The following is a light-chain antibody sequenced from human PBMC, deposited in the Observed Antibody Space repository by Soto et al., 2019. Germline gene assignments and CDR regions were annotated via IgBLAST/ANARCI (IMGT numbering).Light chain of an antibody. CDR2: DAA. CDR1: QSVGSS. CDR3: QQSNNWPLT. J-gene: IGKJ4*01. Sequence: EIVMTQSPATLSVSPGERATLSCRASQSVGSSLAWYHQRPGQAPRLLIYDAATRATGIPARFSGSGSGTEFTLTISSLQSEDFAVYYCQQSNNWPLTFGGGTKVEIK. V-gene: IGKV3-15*01.